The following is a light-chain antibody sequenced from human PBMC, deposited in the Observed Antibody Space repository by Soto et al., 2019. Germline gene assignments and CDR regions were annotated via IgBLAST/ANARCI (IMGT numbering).Light chain of an antibody. CDR3: AAWDDSLNGYV. J-gene: IGLJ1*01. CDR2: NNN. Sequence: QLVLTQPPSASGTRGQRVTISCSGGSSNIGTNAVNWYQQLPGTAPKLLIYNNNQRPSGVPDRFSGSKSGTSASLAISGLQSEDEADYYCAAWDDSLNGYVFGTGTKLTVL. V-gene: IGLV1-44*01. CDR1: SSNIGTNA.